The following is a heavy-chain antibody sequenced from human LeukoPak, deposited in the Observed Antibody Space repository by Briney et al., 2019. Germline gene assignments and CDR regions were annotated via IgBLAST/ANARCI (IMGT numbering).Heavy chain of an antibody. D-gene: IGHD3-16*01. V-gene: IGHV1-8*01. J-gene: IGHJ4*02. CDR3: VRTPPNWGFDY. Sequence: WVSVTVSCRASGYTFTTHDINWVRQATGQGLEWLGWMSPNSGDTGYAQKFQGRVTMTSDPSISTAFMELSSLRSEDTAIYYCVRTPPNWGFDYWGQGTLVTVSS. CDR2: MSPNSGDT. CDR1: GYTFTTHD.